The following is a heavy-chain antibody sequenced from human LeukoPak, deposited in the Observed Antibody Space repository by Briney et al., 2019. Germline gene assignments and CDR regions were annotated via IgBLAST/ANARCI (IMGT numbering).Heavy chain of an antibody. Sequence: SETLSLTCSVSGGSVSSGRYYWGWIRQPPGKRLEWIRYIYYSGTTNYNPSLKSRVTISVDASKNQFSVKLNSVTAADTALYYCARDEAVAAIGLGFGVSSDVWGQGTMVTVSS. D-gene: IGHD2-15*01. CDR3: ARDEAVAAIGLGFGVSSDV. J-gene: IGHJ4*02. CDR2: IYYSGTT. V-gene: IGHV4-61*01. CDR1: GGSVSSGRYY.